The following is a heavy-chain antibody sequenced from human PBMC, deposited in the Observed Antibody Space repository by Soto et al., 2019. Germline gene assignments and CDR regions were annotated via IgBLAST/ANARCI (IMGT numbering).Heavy chain of an antibody. CDR1: GFTFSSYG. J-gene: IGHJ6*02. CDR3: ARVGPNYYYYGMDV. CDR2: IWYDGSNK. Sequence: LRLSCAASGFTFSSYGMHWVRQAPGKGLEWVAVIWYDGSNKYYADSVKGRFTISRDNSKNTLYLQMNSLRAEDTAVYYCARVGPNYYYYGMDVWGQGTTVTVSS. V-gene: IGHV3-33*01.